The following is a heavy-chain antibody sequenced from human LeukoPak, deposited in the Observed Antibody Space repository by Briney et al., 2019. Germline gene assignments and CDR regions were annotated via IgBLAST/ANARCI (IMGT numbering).Heavy chain of an antibody. CDR3: AKPLSAASGTDFDS. Sequence: GGSLRLSCAAAGFTFSSYAMSWVRQAPGKGLEWVSAISGSGSTTYYADSVKGRFTISRDISKNTLYLQMNSLRGDDTAVYYCAKPLSAASGTDFDSWGQGTLVTVSS. V-gene: IGHV3-23*01. D-gene: IGHD6-13*01. CDR1: GFTFSSYA. CDR2: ISGSGSTT. J-gene: IGHJ4*02.